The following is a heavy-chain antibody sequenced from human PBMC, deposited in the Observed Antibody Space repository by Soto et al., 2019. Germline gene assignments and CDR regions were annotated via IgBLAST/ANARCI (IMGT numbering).Heavy chain of an antibody. D-gene: IGHD2-15*01. Sequence: VQLVESGGGVVQPGRSLRLSCAASGFTFSSYGMHWVRQAPGKGLEWVAVISYDGSNKYYADSVKGRFTISRDNSKNTLYLQMNSLRAEDTAVYYCAKAKDIVVVVAATPGDYWGQGTLVTVSS. CDR2: ISYDGSNK. CDR3: AKAKDIVVVVAATPGDY. J-gene: IGHJ4*02. CDR1: GFTFSSYG. V-gene: IGHV3-30*18.